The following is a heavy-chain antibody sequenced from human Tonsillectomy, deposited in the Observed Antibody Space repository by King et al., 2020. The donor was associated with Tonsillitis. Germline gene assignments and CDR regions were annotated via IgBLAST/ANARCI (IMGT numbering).Heavy chain of an antibody. D-gene: IGHD5-18*01. Sequence: LQLQESGPGLVKPSETLSLTCTVSGGSISSSSYYWGWIRQPPGKGLEWIGSIYYSGSTYYNPSLKSRVTISVDTSKNQFSMKLSSVTAADTALYYCARRGVYSYGYVDYWGQGTLVTVSS. CDR2: IYYSGST. CDR1: GGSISSSSYY. J-gene: IGHJ4*02. CDR3: ARRGVYSYGYVDY. V-gene: IGHV4-39*01.